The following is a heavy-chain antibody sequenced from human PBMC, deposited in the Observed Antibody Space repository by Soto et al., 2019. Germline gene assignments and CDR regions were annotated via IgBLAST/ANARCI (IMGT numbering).Heavy chain of an antibody. CDR1: GASISSGDDY. CDR3: VRGNDFGDFFDY. D-gene: IGHD4-17*01. Sequence: QVQLVESGPGLVKPSQTLSLTCTVSGASISSGDDYWTWIRQPPGKGLEWIGYIDNSGNIYHNPSLKSRLTISLDTSKNQFSLKVSSVTAVDTAVYYCVRGNDFGDFFDYWGQGTLVTVSS. J-gene: IGHJ4*02. V-gene: IGHV4-30-4*01. CDR2: IDNSGNI.